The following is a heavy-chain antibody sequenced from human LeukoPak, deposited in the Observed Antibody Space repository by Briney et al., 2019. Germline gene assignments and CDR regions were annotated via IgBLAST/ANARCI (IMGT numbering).Heavy chain of an antibody. Sequence: GGSLRLSCAASGFTFSSYAMSWVRQAPGKGLEWVSAISGSGGSTYYADSVKGRFTISRDNSKNTLYLQMNSLRAEDTAVYYCAKDGIHYYDSSGYYFGGQGTLVTVFS. CDR1: GFTFSSYA. D-gene: IGHD3-22*01. V-gene: IGHV3-23*01. CDR2: ISGSGGST. J-gene: IGHJ4*02. CDR3: AKDGIHYYDSSGYYF.